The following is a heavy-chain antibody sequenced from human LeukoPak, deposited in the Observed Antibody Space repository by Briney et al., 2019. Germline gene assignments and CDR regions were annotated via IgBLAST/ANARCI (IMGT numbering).Heavy chain of an antibody. CDR1: GFTFYDYA. CDR2: ISWDGGST. D-gene: IGHD6-6*01. CDR3: AKGTRSSSSGYFDY. Sequence: PGGSLRLSCAASGFTFYDYAMHWVRQAPGKGLEWVSLISWDGGSTYYADSVKGRFTISRDNSKNSLYLQMNSLRAEDTALYYCAKGTRSSSSGYFDYWGQGTLVTVSS. J-gene: IGHJ4*02. V-gene: IGHV3-43D*03.